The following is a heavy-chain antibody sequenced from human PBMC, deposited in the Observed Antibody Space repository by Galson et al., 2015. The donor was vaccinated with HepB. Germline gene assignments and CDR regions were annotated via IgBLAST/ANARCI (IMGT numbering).Heavy chain of an antibody. CDR3: ARARIRYCTNGVCGYNWFDP. J-gene: IGHJ5*02. Sequence: TLSLTCTVSGGSISSGGYYWSWIRQHPGKGLEWVGYIYYSGSTYYNPSLKSRVTISVDTSKNQFSLKLSSVTAADTAVYYCARARIRYCTNGVCGYNWFDPWGQGTLVTVSS. CDR2: IYYSGST. D-gene: IGHD2-8*01. V-gene: IGHV4-31*03. CDR1: GGSISSGGYY.